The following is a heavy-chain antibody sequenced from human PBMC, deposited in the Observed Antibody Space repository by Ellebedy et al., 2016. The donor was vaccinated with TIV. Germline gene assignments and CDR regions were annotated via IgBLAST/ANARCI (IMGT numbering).Heavy chain of an antibody. V-gene: IGHV1-46*01. CDR1: GYTFTKYY. J-gene: IGHJ4*02. CDR2: INPSGGST. CDR3: TCLQLGIADYFDY. Sequence: ASVKVSCKASGYTFTKYYMHRVRQAPGQGLEWMGMINPSGGSTSYAQRFQGRVTMTRDTSTSTVYMELSSLRSEDTAVYYCTCLQLGIADYFDYWGQGALVTVSS. D-gene: IGHD6-13*01.